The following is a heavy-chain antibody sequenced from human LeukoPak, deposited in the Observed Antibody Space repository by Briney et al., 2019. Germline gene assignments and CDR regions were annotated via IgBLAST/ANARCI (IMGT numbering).Heavy chain of an antibody. CDR3: ARADYDFWSGYYDY. CDR2: INPNSGGT. V-gene: IGHV1-2*02. Sequence: GASVKVSCKASGYTFTGYYMHWVRQARGQGLEWMGWINPNSGGTNYAQKFQGRVTMTRDTSISTAYMELSRLRSDDTAVYYCARADYDFWSGYYDYWGQGTLVTVSS. J-gene: IGHJ4*02. CDR1: GYTFTGYY. D-gene: IGHD3-3*01.